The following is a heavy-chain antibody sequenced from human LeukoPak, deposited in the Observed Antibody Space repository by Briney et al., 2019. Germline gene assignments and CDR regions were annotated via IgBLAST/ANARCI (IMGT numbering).Heavy chain of an antibody. V-gene: IGHV4-59*01. CDR1: GGSISSYY. J-gene: IGHJ5*02. CDR2: IYYSGST. D-gene: IGHD2-2*01. Sequence: SETLSLTCTVSGGSISSYYWSWIQQPPAKGLEWIGYIYYSGSTNYNPSLKSRVTISVDTSKNQFSLKLSSVTAADTAVYYCARGQSDIVVVPAAVVWFDPWGQGTLVTVSS. CDR3: ARGQSDIVVVPAAVVWFDP.